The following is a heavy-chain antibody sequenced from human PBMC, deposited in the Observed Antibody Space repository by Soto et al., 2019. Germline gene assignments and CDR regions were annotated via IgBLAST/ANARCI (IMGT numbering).Heavy chain of an antibody. CDR1: GVSISRYY. D-gene: IGHD6-19*01. V-gene: IGHV4-59*01. J-gene: IGHJ3*02. Sequence: SDTLSLTWPVSGVSISRYYWSWIRQPPGKGLEWIGYIYYSGSTNYNPSLKSRVTISVDTSKNQFSLKLSSVTAADTAVYYCARDAAVARVFDIWGQGTMVTVS. CDR2: IYYSGST. CDR3: ARDAAVARVFDI.